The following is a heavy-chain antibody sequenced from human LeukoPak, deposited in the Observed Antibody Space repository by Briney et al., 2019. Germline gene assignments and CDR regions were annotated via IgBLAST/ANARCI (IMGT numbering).Heavy chain of an antibody. CDR3: ARSFSSTDYDSSAYYS. Sequence: ASVKVSCKTSGYIFIGYYMHWVRQAPGQGLEWMGRINPNSGGTNYAQKFQGRVTVTRDTSIRTAYMELSRLRSDDTAVYYCARSFSSTDYDSSAYYSWGQGSLVTVSS. CDR1: GYIFIGYY. D-gene: IGHD3-22*01. V-gene: IGHV1-2*06. J-gene: IGHJ4*02. CDR2: INPNSGGT.